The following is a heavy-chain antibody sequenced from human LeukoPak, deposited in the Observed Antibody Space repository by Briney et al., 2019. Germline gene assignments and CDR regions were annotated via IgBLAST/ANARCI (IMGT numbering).Heavy chain of an antibody. D-gene: IGHD1/OR15-1a*01. CDR2: IWYDGSNK. V-gene: IGHV3-33*01. Sequence: GGSLRLSCTASGFTFSSCGMHWVRQAPGKGLEWVAVIWYDGSNKYYADSVKGRFTISRDNSKNTLYLQMNSLRAEDTAVYYCARDCQGWNNNWFDPWGQGTLVTVSS. J-gene: IGHJ5*02. CDR1: GFTFSSCG. CDR3: ARDCQGWNNNWFDP.